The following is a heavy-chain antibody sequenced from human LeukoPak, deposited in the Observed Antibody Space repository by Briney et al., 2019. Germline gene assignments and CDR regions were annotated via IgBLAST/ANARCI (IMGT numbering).Heavy chain of an antibody. Sequence: PGGSLKLSCVASGFTLSDYWMNWARQAPGKGLEWVANIKRDGSEKSFVDSVKGRFTISRDNAKNSLYLQMNSLRAEDTAVYYCARDAAVWFGELSVDYWGQGTLVTVSS. V-gene: IGHV3-7*01. CDR1: GFTLSDYW. D-gene: IGHD3-10*01. J-gene: IGHJ4*02. CDR3: ARDAAVWFGELSVDY. CDR2: IKRDGSEK.